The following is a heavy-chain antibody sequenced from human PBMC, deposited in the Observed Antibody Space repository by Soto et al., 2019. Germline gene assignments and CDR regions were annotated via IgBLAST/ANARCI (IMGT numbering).Heavy chain of an antibody. CDR1: GGTFSSYA. D-gene: IGHD5-12*01. CDR3: ARGLYDEAATVYYYYYGMDV. Sequence: SVKVSCKASGGTFSSYAISWVRQAPGQGLEWMGGIIPIFGTANYAQKFQGRVTITADKSTSTAYMELSSLRSEDTAVYYCARGLYDEAATVYYYYYGMDVWGQGTTVTVSS. J-gene: IGHJ6*02. V-gene: IGHV1-69*06. CDR2: IIPIFGTA.